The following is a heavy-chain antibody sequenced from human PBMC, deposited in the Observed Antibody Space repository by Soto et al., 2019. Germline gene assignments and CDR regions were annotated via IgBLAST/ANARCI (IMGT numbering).Heavy chain of an antibody. D-gene: IGHD3-10*01. J-gene: IGHJ6*02. Sequence: SVKVSFKASGYTFTSYYMHLLRQAPVQGLELMGIVNPSGGSTSYAQKFQGRVTMTRDMSTSTVYMELSSPRSEDTAVYYCARDGLLLWFGELYNYYGMDVWGQGTTVTVSS. V-gene: IGHV1-46*01. CDR3: ARDGLLLWFGELYNYYGMDV. CDR2: VNPSGGST. CDR1: GYTFTSYY.